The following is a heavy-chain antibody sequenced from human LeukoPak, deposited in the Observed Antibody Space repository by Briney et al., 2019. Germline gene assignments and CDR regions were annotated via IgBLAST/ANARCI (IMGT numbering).Heavy chain of an antibody. CDR2: ISDSGGRT. CDR1: GFTFSSYA. CDR3: AKAITAVAGYDAFDV. V-gene: IGHV3-23*01. J-gene: IGHJ3*01. Sequence: PGGSLRLSCAASGFTFSSYAMTWVRQAPGKGLEWVSSISDSGGRTYYADSVKGRCTISRDNAKNSLFLEMDSLRSEDTAFYFCAKAITAVAGYDAFDVWGQGTKVIVSS. D-gene: IGHD6-19*01.